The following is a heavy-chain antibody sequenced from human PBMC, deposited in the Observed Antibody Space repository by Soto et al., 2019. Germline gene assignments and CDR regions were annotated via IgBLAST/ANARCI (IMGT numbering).Heavy chain of an antibody. CDR2: INPSGGST. CDR1: GYTFTSYY. V-gene: IGHV1-46*03. CDR3: AIDGVVVVAATRFYFQH. D-gene: IGHD2-15*01. J-gene: IGHJ1*01. Sequence: ASVKDSCKASGYTFTSYYMHWVRQAPGQGLEWMGIINPSGGSTSYAQKFQGRVTMTRDTSTSTVYMELSSLRSEDTAVYYCAIDGVVVVAATRFYFQHWGQGTLVTVSS.